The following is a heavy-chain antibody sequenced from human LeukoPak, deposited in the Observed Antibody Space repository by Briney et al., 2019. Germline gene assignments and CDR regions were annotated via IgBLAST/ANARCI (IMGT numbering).Heavy chain of an antibody. Sequence: ASVKVSCKASGGTFSSYAISWVRQAPGQGLEWMGGIIPIFGTANYAQKFQGRVTIIADKSTRTAYMELSSLRSEDTAVYYCARDTSVLGGLHYDTSGYRSGGDYWGQGTLVSVSS. CDR3: ARDTSVLGGLHYDTSGYRSGGDY. V-gene: IGHV1-69*06. J-gene: IGHJ4*02. D-gene: IGHD3-22*01. CDR1: GGTFSSYA. CDR2: IIPIFGTA.